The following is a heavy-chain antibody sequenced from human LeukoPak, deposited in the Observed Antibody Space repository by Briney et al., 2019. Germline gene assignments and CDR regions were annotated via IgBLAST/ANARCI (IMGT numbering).Heavy chain of an antibody. CDR1: GFTFSNYG. D-gene: IGHD3-10*01. CDR3: ARDPNYYGSGTMKVGFDN. Sequence: PGGSLRLSCAASGFTFSNYGMHWVRQAPGKGLEWVADIWHDGRTKDYGDSVKGRSTISRDNSKNTVYLQMNSLRAEDTAVYYCARDPNYYGSGTMKVGFDNWGQGTLVTVSS. J-gene: IGHJ4*02. CDR2: IWHDGRTK. V-gene: IGHV3-33*01.